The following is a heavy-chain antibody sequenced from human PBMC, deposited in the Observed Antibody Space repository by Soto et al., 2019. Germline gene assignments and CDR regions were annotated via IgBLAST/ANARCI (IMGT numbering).Heavy chain of an antibody. CDR3: AIPGCSSTRCWSAVY. J-gene: IGHJ4*02. Sequence: PGESLKISCKGSGYSFTSYWIGWVRQMPGKGLEWMGIIYPGDSHTRYSPSFQGQVTISADKSISTAYLQWSSLKASDTAMYYCAIPGCSSTRCWSAVYWGPGTLVTVSS. CDR2: IYPGDSHT. V-gene: IGHV5-51*01. CDR1: GYSFTSYW. D-gene: IGHD2-2*01.